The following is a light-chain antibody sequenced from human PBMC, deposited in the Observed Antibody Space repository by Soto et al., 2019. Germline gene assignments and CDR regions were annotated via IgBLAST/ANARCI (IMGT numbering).Light chain of an antibody. CDR2: EVN. J-gene: IGLJ1*01. CDR3: SSYAGINNLGV. Sequence: QSVLTQPPSASGSPGQSVTISCTGTSSDVGGYKYVSWYQQHPGKAPKLMIFEVNKRPSGVPDRFSGSKSVNTASLTVYGLQAEDEPDYYCSSYAGINNLGVFGTGTKLTVL. CDR1: SSDVGGYKY. V-gene: IGLV2-8*01.